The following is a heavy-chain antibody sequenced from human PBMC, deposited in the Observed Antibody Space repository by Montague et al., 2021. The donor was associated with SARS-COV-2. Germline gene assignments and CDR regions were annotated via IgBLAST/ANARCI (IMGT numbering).Heavy chain of an antibody. D-gene: IGHD5-12*01. Sequence: SETLSLTCTVSGASINSNRHFWGWIRQAPGKGLVWIGSIFSSGSTYYXPSLKTPVSLSVDTSENPLSLKLTSVTATDTAMYFCARAEFFDPSGFPNDPFDVWGQGTMVTVSS. CDR1: GASINSNRHF. CDR2: IFSSGST. V-gene: IGHV4-39*02. CDR3: ARAEFFDPSGFPNDPFDV. J-gene: IGHJ3*01.